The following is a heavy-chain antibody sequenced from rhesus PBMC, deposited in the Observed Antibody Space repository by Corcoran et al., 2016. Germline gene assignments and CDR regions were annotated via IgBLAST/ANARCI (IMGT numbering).Heavy chain of an antibody. D-gene: IGHD1-26*01. V-gene: IGHV3S5*01. Sequence: EVQLVESGGGLVQPGGSLRLSCAASGFTFSSYGMSWVRQAPGKGLEWVSYISNGGGSTYYADSVKGRCTISRDNSKNTLYLQMNSLRAEDTVVYYCAKGDNWNYFAFDFWGQGLRVTVSS. CDR3: AKGDNWNYFAFDF. J-gene: IGHJ3*01. CDR1: GFTFSSYG. CDR2: ISNGGGST.